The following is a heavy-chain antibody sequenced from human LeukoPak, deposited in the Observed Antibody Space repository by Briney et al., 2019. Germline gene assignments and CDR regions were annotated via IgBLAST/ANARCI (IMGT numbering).Heavy chain of an antibody. CDR2: MNPNSGNT. J-gene: IGHJ4*02. Sequence: SVKVYCKASGYTVTSYDINWVRQAGHQGYEWMGWMNPNSGNTGYAQKFQGRVTRSRNTSISTAYMELSSLRSEDTAVYYCARGRGAYCGGDCSYFDYWGQGTLVTVS. CDR1: GYTVTSYD. V-gene: IGHV1-8*02. D-gene: IGHD2-21*02. CDR3: ARGRGAYCGGDCSYFDY.